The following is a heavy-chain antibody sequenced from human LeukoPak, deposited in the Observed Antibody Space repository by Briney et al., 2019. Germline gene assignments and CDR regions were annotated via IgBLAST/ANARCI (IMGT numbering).Heavy chain of an antibody. Sequence: SVXVSCKASGYTFTSYYMHWVGQAPGQGLEWMGWINPNSGGTNYAQKFQGRVTIIRETAISTAYMELSSLRSDDTAVYYCAREPPTLIGVYFDYWGQGTLVTVSS. D-gene: IGHD7-27*01. CDR2: INPNSGGT. CDR1: GYTFTSYY. CDR3: AREPPTLIGVYFDY. V-gene: IGHV1-2*02. J-gene: IGHJ4*02.